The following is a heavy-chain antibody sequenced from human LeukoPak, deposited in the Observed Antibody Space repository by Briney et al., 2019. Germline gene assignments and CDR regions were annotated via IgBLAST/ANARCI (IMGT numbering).Heavy chain of an antibody. CDR2: INHSGST. CDR3: ARGVRATIPYYYGMDV. J-gene: IGHJ6*04. Sequence: SETLSLTCAVYGGSFSGYYWSWIRQPPGKGLEWIGEINHSGSTNYNPSLKSRVTISVDTSKNQFSLKLSSVTAADTAVYCCARGVRATIPYYYGMDVWGKGTTVTVSS. V-gene: IGHV4-34*01. D-gene: IGHD5-12*01. CDR1: GGSFSGYY.